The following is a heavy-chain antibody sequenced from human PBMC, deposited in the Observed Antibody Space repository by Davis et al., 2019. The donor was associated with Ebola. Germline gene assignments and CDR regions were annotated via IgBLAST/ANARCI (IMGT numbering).Heavy chain of an antibody. CDR2: IIPIFGTA. Sequence: SVKVSCKASGYTFTSYGISWVRQAPGQGLEWMGGIIPIFGTANYAQKFQGRVTITADESTSTAYMELSSLRSEDTAVYYCARDHFDAFDIWGQGTKVTVSS. V-gene: IGHV1-69*13. CDR1: GYTFTSYG. J-gene: IGHJ3*02. CDR3: ARDHFDAFDI.